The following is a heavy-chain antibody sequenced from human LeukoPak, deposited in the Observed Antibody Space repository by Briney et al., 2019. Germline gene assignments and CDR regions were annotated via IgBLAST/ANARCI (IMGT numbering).Heavy chain of an antibody. CDR2: INPHSGRT. Sequence: GASVTVACMASGYTFTGYYIHWVRQAPGQGLEWMGWINPHSGRTNYAQKFQGGVTMTRDTSITTAYMELSSLRSYGPAVYYCARDVGDYCGRTNSYASHYWGQGTLVT. J-gene: IGHJ4*02. CDR1: GYTFTGYY. CDR3: ARDVGDYCGRTNSYASHY. D-gene: IGHD2-2*01. V-gene: IGHV1-2*02.